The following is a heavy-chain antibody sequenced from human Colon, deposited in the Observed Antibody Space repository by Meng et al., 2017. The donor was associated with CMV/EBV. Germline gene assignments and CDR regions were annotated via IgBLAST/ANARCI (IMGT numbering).Heavy chain of an antibody. J-gene: IGHJ4*02. CDR3: GSRYCSKTSCALGDF. V-gene: IGHV4-34*08. Sequence: SETLSLTCGVSGGTYSSYYWSWIRQAPGKGLEWIGEINHSGDTNYNPSLKSRAAISADKSLRQFSLTLTSVTAADTAVYYCGSRYCSKTSCALGDFWGQGRLVTVSS. CDR1: GGTYSSYY. CDR2: INHSGDT. D-gene: IGHD2-2*01.